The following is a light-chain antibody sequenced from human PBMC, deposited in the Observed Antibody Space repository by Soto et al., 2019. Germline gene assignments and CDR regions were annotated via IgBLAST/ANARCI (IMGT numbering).Light chain of an antibody. Sequence: DIQMTQSPSTLSASVGDRVTITCRASQSIRSRLAWYQQKPGKAPNLLIYKASSLESGVPSRFSGSGSETEFTLTISSLQPDDFATYYCQQYDSYPWTFGQGTKVEIK. CDR1: QSIRSR. J-gene: IGKJ1*01. CDR3: QQYDSYPWT. V-gene: IGKV1-5*03. CDR2: KAS.